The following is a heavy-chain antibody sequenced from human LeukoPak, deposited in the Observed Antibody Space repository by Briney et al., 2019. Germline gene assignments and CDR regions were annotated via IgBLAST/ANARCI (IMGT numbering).Heavy chain of an antibody. CDR2: ISGSGENT. CDR3: AKTVSGSYSYQGGDY. CDR1: GFTFSSYA. Sequence: PGGSLRLSCAASGFTFSSYAMGWVRQAPGKGLEWVSAISGSGENTNYADSVKGRFTMSRDNSRNMLYLQMNSLRDEDTAKYYCAKTVSGSYSYQGGDYWGQGTLVTVSS. J-gene: IGHJ4*02. D-gene: IGHD3-16*02. V-gene: IGHV3-23*01.